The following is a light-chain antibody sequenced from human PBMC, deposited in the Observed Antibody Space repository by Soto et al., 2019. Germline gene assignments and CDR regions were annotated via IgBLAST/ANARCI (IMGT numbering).Light chain of an antibody. V-gene: IGKV1-6*01. CDR2: AAS. J-gene: IGKJ1*01. CDR1: QGIRNE. CDR3: LQDYDYPRT. Sequence: AIQMTQSPSSLSASVGDRVTITCRASQGIRNELSWFQQRPGNAPNLLISAASRLQSGVPSRFSGRASGTDFTLTNSSLQPEDFATYYCLQDYDYPRTLSQGTKVDIK.